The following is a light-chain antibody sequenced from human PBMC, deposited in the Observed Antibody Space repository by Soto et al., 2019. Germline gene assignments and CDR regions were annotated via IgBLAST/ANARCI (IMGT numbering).Light chain of an antibody. CDR1: QGIRND. J-gene: IGKJ4*01. V-gene: IGKV1-6*01. Sequence: AIQMTQSPSSLSASVGDRVIITCRASQGIRNDLAWYQQKPGKAPKLLIYAAFSLETGVPSRFSGSASGTDFTLTISSLQPEDFATYFCLQDYNYPLTFGGGTKVEIK. CDR3: LQDYNYPLT. CDR2: AAF.